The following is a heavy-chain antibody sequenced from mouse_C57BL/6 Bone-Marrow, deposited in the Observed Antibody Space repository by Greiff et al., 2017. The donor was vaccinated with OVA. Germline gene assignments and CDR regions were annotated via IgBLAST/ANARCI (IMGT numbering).Heavy chain of an antibody. J-gene: IGHJ4*01. Sequence: QVQLKESGAELVKPGASVKLSCKASGYTFTEYTIHWVKQRSGQGLEWIGWFYPGSGSIKYNEKFKDKATLTADKSSSTVYMALSRLTSEDSAVYFCARHEEGLYYYGSSNYAMDYWGQGTSVTVSS. D-gene: IGHD1-1*01. CDR1: GYTFTEYT. V-gene: IGHV1-62-2*01. CDR2: FYPGSGSI. CDR3: ARHEEGLYYYGSSNYAMDY.